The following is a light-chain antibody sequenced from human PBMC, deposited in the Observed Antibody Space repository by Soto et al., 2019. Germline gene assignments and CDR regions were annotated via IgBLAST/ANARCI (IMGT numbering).Light chain of an antibody. V-gene: IGLV1-44*01. CDR1: SSNIGSNT. J-gene: IGLJ1*01. CDR2: SNN. CDR3: AAWDDSLNGYV. Sequence: QSVLTQPPSASGTPGQRVTISCSGSSSNIGSNTVNWYQQLPGTAPKLLIYSNNQRPSGVPDRFSGSKSGTSASLAISGLQSEDEADYYCAAWDDSLNGYVFGTWTKGT.